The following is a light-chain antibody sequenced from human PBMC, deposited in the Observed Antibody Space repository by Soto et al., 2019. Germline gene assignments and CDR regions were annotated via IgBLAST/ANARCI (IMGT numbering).Light chain of an antibody. J-gene: IGKJ2*01. V-gene: IGKV1-39*01. CDR1: QSISSY. CDR2: AAS. CDR3: QQSYSTPRT. Sequence: DIQLTQSPSSLSASVGDRVTITCRSSQSISSYLNWYQQKPGKAPKLLIDAASSLQSGVPSRFSGSGSGTDFTRTISSLQPDDFETYYCQQSYSTPRTFGQGTKLEIK.